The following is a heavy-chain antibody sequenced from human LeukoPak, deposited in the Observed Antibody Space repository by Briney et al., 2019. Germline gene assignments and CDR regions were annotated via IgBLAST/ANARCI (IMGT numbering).Heavy chain of an antibody. D-gene: IGHD1-1*01. CDR1: GVASSGNY. CDR3: ARLLPSTGTTAYYFHNDMNV. V-gene: IGHV4-34*01. Sequence: QTSETLSLTCGVYGVASSGNYWSWIRQSPGRGLEWIGEINHTGSTNYNPSLKSRVIISIDTSKNQFSLKLSSVTAADTADYYCARLLPSTGTTAYYFHNDMNVWGTGTTVTISS. CDR2: INHTGST. J-gene: IGHJ6*03.